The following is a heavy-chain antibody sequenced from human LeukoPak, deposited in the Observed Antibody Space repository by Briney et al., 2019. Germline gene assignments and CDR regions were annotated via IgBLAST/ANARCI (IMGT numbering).Heavy chain of an antibody. J-gene: IGHJ4*02. D-gene: IGHD3-22*01. Sequence: ASVKVSCKASGYTFTGYYMHWVRQAPGQGLEWMGRINPNSGGTNYAQKFQGRVTMTRDTSISTAYMELSRLRSDDTAVYYCARNFGSGYYYGYWGQGTLVTVSS. V-gene: IGHV1-2*06. CDR1: GYTFTGYY. CDR3: ARNFGSGYYYGY. CDR2: INPNSGGT.